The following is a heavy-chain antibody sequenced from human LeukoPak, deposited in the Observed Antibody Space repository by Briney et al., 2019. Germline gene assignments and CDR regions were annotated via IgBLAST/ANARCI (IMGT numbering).Heavy chain of an antibody. CDR1: GFTFSSYA. V-gene: IGHV3-64D*06. J-gene: IGHJ6*04. CDR3: VKDQISGSRSRYYYYGRDV. CDR2: INTNGGST. D-gene: IGHD6-13*01. Sequence: PGRSLRLSCAASGFTFSSYAMHWVRQAPGKGLEYVSGINTNGGSTYYADSVKGRFTISRDNSNNTLYLQMRSLRAEDTAVYLWVKDQISGSRSRYYYYGRDVGGKGTGVIVSS.